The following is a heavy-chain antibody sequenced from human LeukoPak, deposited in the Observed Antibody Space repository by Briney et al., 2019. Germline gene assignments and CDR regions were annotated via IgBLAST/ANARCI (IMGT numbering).Heavy chain of an antibody. D-gene: IGHD1-26*01. CDR2: VRGSDAGT. Sequence: PGGSLRLSCAASGFTFSSYAMNWVHQAPGKGLEWVSAVRGSDAGTSYADSVKGRFTISRDNSKNTLYLQMNSLRAEDTAVYYCAKNRGGSYYSGSDYWGQGTLVTVSS. CDR3: AKNRGGSYYSGSDY. J-gene: IGHJ4*02. V-gene: IGHV3-23*01. CDR1: GFTFSSYA.